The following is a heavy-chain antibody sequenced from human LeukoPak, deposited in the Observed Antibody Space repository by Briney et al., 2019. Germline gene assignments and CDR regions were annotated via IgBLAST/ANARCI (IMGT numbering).Heavy chain of an antibody. Sequence: SETLSLTCAVYGGSFSGYHWSWIRQPPGKGLEWIGEINHSGSTNYNPSLKSRVTISVDTSKNQFSLKLSSVTAADTAVYYCARVAPYIVVVVAATRVGAFDIWGQGTMVTVSS. J-gene: IGHJ3*02. CDR2: INHSGST. CDR1: GGSFSGYH. V-gene: IGHV4-34*01. CDR3: ARVAPYIVVVVAATRVGAFDI. D-gene: IGHD2-15*01.